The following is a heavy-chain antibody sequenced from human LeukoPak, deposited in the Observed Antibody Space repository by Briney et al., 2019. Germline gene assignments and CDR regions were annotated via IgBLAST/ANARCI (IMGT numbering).Heavy chain of an antibody. Sequence: GESLKISCKGSGYSYTSYCIGWGRQMPGKGLEWMGIIYPGDSDTRYSPSFQGQVTISADKSINTAYLQWSSLKASDTAMYYCARLWWGRSLTQGYFDYWGQGTLVTVSS. CDR3: ARLWWGRSLTQGYFDY. V-gene: IGHV5-51*01. J-gene: IGHJ4*02. CDR1: GYSYTSYC. CDR2: IYPGDSDT. D-gene: IGHD2-8*02.